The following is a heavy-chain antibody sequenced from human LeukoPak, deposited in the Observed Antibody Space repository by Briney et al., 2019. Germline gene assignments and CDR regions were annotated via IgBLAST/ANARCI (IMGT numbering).Heavy chain of an antibody. V-gene: IGHV6-1*01. J-gene: IGHJ6*03. CDR1: GHSFSTNSGS. D-gene: IGHD3-22*01. CDR2: TYFRSKLYS. CDR3: ARAGYFDSSGYPNYYSYYYMHA. Sequence: SQTLSLTCALSGHSFSTNSGSWPCIRQSPSRGLEWLGRTYFRSKLYSHYAESVKVRIIINAATSQNQYSLQLNSVTPEDTAVYYCARAGYFDSSGYPNYYSYYYMHAWGKGTTVTVSS.